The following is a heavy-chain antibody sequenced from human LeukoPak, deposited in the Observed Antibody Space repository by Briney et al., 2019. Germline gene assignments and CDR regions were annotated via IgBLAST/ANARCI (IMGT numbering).Heavy chain of an antibody. CDR2: IYYSGST. V-gene: IGHV4-31*03. Sequence: SETLSLTCTVSGGSISSGGYYWSWIRQHPGKGLEWIGYIYYSGSTYYNPSLKSRVTISVDTSKNQFSLKLSSVTAADTAVYYCAREDGAMIVVWGQGTLVTVSS. D-gene: IGHD3-22*01. CDR3: AREDGAMIVV. J-gene: IGHJ4*02. CDR1: GGSISSGGYY.